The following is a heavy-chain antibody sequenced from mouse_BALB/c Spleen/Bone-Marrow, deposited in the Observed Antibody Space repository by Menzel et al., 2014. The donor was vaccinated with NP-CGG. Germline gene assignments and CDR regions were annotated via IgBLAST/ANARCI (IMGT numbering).Heavy chain of an antibody. V-gene: IGHV2-9*02. CDR2: IWAGGST. CDR3: ARAPYDYVLFDY. D-gene: IGHD2-4*01. J-gene: IGHJ2*01. CDR1: GFSLTSYG. Sequence: VQLVESGPGLVAPSQSLSITCTVSGFSLTSYGVHWVRQPPGKGLEWLGVIWAGGSTNYNSALMSRLSISKDNSKSQVFLKMISLQTDDTAVYYCARAPYDYVLFDYWGQGTTLTVSS.